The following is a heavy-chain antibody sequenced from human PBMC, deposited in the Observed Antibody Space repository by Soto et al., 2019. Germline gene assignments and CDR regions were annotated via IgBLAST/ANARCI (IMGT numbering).Heavy chain of an antibody. D-gene: IGHD2-2*01. CDR3: ATFYGGDCTTTTCYGDFDY. Sequence: QVQLVQSGAEVKKPGSSVKVSCKASGGIFNRYSVSWVRQAPGQGLEWMGRIIPLFGIKNYAQKFQGRVMITADKSTNTAYMEVNGLRSEDTALYYCATFYGGDCTTTTCYGDFDYWGQGTLVTVTS. V-gene: IGHV1-69*02. J-gene: IGHJ4*02. CDR1: GGIFNRYS. CDR2: IIPLFGIK.